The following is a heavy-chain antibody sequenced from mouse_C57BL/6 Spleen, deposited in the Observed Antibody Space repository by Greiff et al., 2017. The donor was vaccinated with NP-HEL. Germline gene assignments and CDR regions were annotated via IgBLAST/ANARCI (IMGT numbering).Heavy chain of an antibody. V-gene: IGHV14-4*01. CDR2: IDPENGDT. CDR3: TLYYDYAGYAMDY. Sequence: EVKLQESGAELVRPGASVKLSCTASGFNIKDDYMHWVKQRPEQGLEWIGWIDPENGDTEYASKFQGKATITADTSSNTAYLQLSSLTSEDTAVYYCTLYYDYAGYAMDYWGQGTSVTVSS. CDR1: GFNIKDDY. J-gene: IGHJ4*01. D-gene: IGHD2-4*01.